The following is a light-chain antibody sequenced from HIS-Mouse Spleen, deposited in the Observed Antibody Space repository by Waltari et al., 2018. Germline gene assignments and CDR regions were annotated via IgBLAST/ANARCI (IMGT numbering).Light chain of an antibody. V-gene: IGLV3-1*01. CDR2: QDS. J-gene: IGLJ2*01. CDR3: QAWDSSTVV. Sequence: SYELTQPPSVSVSPGQTASITCAGDKSGEKYPCWYQQKPGQSAVLVIYQDSKRPSGIPERFSGSNSGNTATLTISGTQAMDEADYYCQAWDSSTVVFGGGTKLTVL. CDR1: KSGEKY.